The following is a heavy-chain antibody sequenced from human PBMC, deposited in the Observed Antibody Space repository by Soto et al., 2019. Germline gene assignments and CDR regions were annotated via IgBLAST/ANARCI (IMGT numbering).Heavy chain of an antibody. J-gene: IGHJ1*01. CDR3: ARVTPTRIALAVRVY. D-gene: IGHD6-19*01. CDR2: ISSSSSYI. CDR1: GFAFSSYS. V-gene: IGHV3-21*01. Sequence: GEYLRLSCAASGFAFSSYSMNWVRQAPGKGLEWVSSISSSSSYIYYADSVKGRFTISRDNAKNSLYLQMNSLRAEDTAVYYCARVTPTRIALAVRVYRAQRTLVPVSS.